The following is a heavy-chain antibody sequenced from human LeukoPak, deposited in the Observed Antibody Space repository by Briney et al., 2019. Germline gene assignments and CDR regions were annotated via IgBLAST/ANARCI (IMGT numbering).Heavy chain of an antibody. D-gene: IGHD4-17*01. CDR2: ISSSSSYI. V-gene: IGHV3-21*01. J-gene: IGHJ4*02. CDR3: ARDLAYGDDGL. Sequence: TGGSLRLSCAASGFTLSNYSMNWVRQAPGKGLEWVAFISSSSSYIFYADSLKGRFTISRDNAKNSLYLQMNSLRADDTAVYYCARDLAYGDDGLWGQGTLVTVSP. CDR1: GFTLSNYS.